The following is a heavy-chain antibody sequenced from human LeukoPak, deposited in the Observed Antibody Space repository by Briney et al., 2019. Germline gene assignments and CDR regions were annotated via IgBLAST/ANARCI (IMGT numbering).Heavy chain of an antibody. J-gene: IGHJ4*02. CDR3: ARGRFMITFGGVIAHTTALFDY. CDR1: GGSFSGYY. V-gene: IGHV4-34*01. D-gene: IGHD3-16*02. Sequence: SETLFLTCAVYGGSFSGYYWSWIRQPPGKGLEWIGEINHSGSTNYNPSLKSRVTISVDTSKNQFSLKLSSVTAADTAVYYGARGRFMITFGGVIAHTTALFDYWGQGTLVTVSS. CDR2: INHSGST.